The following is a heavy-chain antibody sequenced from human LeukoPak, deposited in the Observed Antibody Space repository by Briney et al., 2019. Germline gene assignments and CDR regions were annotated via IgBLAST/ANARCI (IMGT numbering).Heavy chain of an antibody. CDR2: INHSGST. J-gene: IGHJ4*02. CDR1: GGSFSGYY. CDR3: ARGRPLGAADY. Sequence: SETLSLTCAVYGGSFSGYYWSWIRQPPGKGLEWIGEINHSGSTNYNPSLKSRVTISVDTSKNQFSLKLSSVTAADTAVYYCARGRPLGAADYWGQGTLVTVSS. V-gene: IGHV4-34*01. D-gene: IGHD3-16*01.